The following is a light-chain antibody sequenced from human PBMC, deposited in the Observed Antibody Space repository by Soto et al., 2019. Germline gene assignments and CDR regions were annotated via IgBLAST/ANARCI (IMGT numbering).Light chain of an antibody. J-gene: IGKJ3*01. V-gene: IGKV1-33*01. CDR3: QQYDNLPPLFT. CDR1: QDISNY. Sequence: DIQMTQSPSSLSASVGDRVTITCQASQDISNYLNWYQQKTGKAPKLLIYDASNLETGVPSRFSGSGSGTNFPFTISSLQPEDIATYYCQQYDNLPPLFTFGPGTKVDI. CDR2: DAS.